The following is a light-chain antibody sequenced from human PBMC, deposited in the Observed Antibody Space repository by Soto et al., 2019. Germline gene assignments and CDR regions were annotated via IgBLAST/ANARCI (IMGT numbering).Light chain of an antibody. Sequence: EIPMTKSPATLSASVGDTVSVTCRAREDVAKFLAWHQQKPGRAPEILIADASDLKSGVPSRFRGSGSGTDLHLTISGLQPDGSATSYCQQYNTWWTFGQGTKVEIK. CDR1: EDVAKF. V-gene: IGKV1-5*01. J-gene: IGKJ1*01. CDR2: DAS. CDR3: QQYNTWWT.